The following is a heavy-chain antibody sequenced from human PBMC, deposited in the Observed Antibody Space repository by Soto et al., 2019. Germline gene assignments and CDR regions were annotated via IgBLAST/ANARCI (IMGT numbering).Heavy chain of an antibody. J-gene: IGHJ6*03. Sequence: LSSEARGFAFRSSSRKWVRQAPGKGLEWVSYIGSSGDTIYYADSVKGRFTISRDNVKNSLYLQMDSLRAEDTAVYYCASPLGAYSSSWYMDVWGKGTTVTVSS. CDR2: IGSSGDTI. V-gene: IGHV3-48*01. CDR1: GFAFRSSS. CDR3: ASPLGAYSSSWYMDV. D-gene: IGHD6-13*01.